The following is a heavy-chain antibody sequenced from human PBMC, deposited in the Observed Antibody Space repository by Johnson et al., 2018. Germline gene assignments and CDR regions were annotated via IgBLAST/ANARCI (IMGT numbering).Heavy chain of an antibody. V-gene: IGHV3-23*04. CDR3: VKGRGLLRSAFDL. J-gene: IGHJ3*01. D-gene: IGHD5/OR15-5a*01. CDR2: ISGSGETI. Sequence: VQLVESGGGLVQRGGSLRLSCAASGFTFSSYVMSWVRQAPGKGLEWVSSISGSGETIYYADSVKGRFTISRDNSKNTVYLQVNSLRAGDTALYYCVKGRGLLRSAFDLWGQGTMVTVSS. CDR1: GFTFSSYV.